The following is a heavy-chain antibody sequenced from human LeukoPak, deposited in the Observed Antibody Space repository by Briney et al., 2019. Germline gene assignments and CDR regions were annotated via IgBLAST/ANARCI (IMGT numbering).Heavy chain of an antibody. D-gene: IGHD1-26*01. V-gene: IGHV4-39*01. Sequence: SETQSLTCTVSGGSISSNGYNWDWIRQSPGKGLEWIGSVYINGNTFYNPSLKSRVTISLDTSKSQFSLKLSSVTAADTAVYYCARGRGIVGATLVGWFDPWGQGTLVTVSS. J-gene: IGHJ5*02. CDR1: GGSISSNGYN. CDR3: ARGRGIVGATLVGWFDP. CDR2: VYINGNT.